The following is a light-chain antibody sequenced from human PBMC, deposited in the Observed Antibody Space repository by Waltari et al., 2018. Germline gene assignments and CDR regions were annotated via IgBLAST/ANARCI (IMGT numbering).Light chain of an antibody. CDR3: QEYSQATST. Sequence: DIQMTQSPSTLSASVGDRVTITCRAGQSISSWLAWYQQKPGKAPKLLIYRASTLESGVPSRLSGSGSGTEFTLTISSLQPDDFATYYCQEYSQATSTFGQGTKVEVK. J-gene: IGKJ1*01. V-gene: IGKV1-5*03. CDR1: QSISSW. CDR2: RAS.